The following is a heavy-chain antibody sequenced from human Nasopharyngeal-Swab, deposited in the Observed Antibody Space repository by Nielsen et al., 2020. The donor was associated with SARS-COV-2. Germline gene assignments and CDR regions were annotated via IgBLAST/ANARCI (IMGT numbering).Heavy chain of an antibody. CDR1: GFTFSSYW. CDR3: ARVGLGYNWNYFDPYYYYGMDV. D-gene: IGHD1-7*01. J-gene: IGHJ6*02. V-gene: IGHV3-7*03. Sequence: GESLRLSCAASGFTFSSYWMSWVRQAPGKGLEWVANIKQDGSEKYYVDSVKGRFTISRDNAKNSLYLQMNSLRAEDTAVYYCARVGLGYNWNYFDPYYYYGMDVWGQGTTVTVSS. CDR2: IKQDGSEK.